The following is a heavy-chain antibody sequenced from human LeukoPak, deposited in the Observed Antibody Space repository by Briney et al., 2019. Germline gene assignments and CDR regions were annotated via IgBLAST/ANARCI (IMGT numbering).Heavy chain of an antibody. CDR2: INHSGST. V-gene: IGHV4-34*01. D-gene: IGHD5-12*01. Sequence: SETLSLTCAVYGGSFSGYYWSWIRQPPGKGLEWIGEINHSGSTNYNPSLKSRVTISVDTSKNQFSLKLSSVTAADTAVYYCAKGLENSGYDLIDYWGQGTLVTVSS. J-gene: IGHJ4*02. CDR1: GGSFSGYY. CDR3: AKGLENSGYDLIDY.